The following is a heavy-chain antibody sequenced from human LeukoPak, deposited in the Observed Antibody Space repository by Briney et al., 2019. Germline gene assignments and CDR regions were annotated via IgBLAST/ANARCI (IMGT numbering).Heavy chain of an antibody. CDR2: IIPIFGTA. J-gene: IGHJ4*02. CDR1: GGTFSSYA. V-gene: IGHV1-69*05. Sequence: SVKVSCKASGGTFSSYAISWVRQAPGQGLEWMGGIIPIFGTANYAQKFQGRVTITTDESTSTAYMELSSLRSEDTAVYYCARDLSIPPTQYYFDYWGQGTLVSVSS. CDR3: ARDLSIPPTQYYFDY. D-gene: IGHD1-14*01.